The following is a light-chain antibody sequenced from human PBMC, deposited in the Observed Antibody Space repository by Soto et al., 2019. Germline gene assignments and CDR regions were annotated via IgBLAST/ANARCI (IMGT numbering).Light chain of an antibody. Sequence: QSVLTQSPSASGSPGQSVTISCTGTSSDVGGHNYVSWYQHHPGKAPKLIIYEGSKRPSGVSNRFSGSKSGNTASLTISGLQAEDEADYYCCSYAGSSTYVFGTGTKLTVL. J-gene: IGLJ1*01. CDR3: CSYAGSSTYV. CDR1: SSDVGGHNY. CDR2: EGS. V-gene: IGLV2-23*01.